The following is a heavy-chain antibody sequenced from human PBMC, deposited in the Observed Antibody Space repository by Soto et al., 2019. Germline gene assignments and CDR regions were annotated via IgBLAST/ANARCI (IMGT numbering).Heavy chain of an antibody. CDR3: AKRHYYGSGSFALAT. V-gene: IGHV3-23*01. Sequence: GGSLRLSCAGSGFTFSSNAMSWVRQAPGKGLEWVSSVSGDGYASDYADSVKGRFTVSRHNSKNTLYLQMNSLRAEDTAVYYCAKRHYYGSGSFALATWGQGTLVTVSS. CDR1: GFTFSSNA. D-gene: IGHD3-10*01. CDR2: VSGDGYAS. J-gene: IGHJ4*03.